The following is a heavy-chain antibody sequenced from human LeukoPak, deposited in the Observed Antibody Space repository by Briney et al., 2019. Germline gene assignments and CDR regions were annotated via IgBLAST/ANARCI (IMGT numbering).Heavy chain of an antibody. CDR3: ARVWYDILTGYVDY. CDR1: GFTFSNSP. J-gene: IGHJ4*02. Sequence: GGSLRLSCAASGFTFSNSPMTWVRQAPGKGLEWVSVIYSGGSTYYADSVKGRFTISRDNSKNTLYLQMNSLRAEDTAVYYCARVWYDILTGYVDYWGQGTLVTVSS. D-gene: IGHD3-9*01. V-gene: IGHV3-53*01. CDR2: IYSGGST.